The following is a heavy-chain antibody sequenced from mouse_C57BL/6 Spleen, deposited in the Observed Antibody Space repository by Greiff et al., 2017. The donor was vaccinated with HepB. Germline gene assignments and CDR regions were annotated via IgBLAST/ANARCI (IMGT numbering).Heavy chain of an antibody. CDR1: GFTFSSYT. D-gene: IGHD2-4*01. CDR2: ISGGGGNT. CDR3: AIQGIYYDYDGFAY. V-gene: IGHV5-9*01. Sequence: EVMLVESGGGLVKPGGSLKLSCAASGFTFSSYTMSWVRQTPEKRLEWVATISGGGGNTYYPDSVKGRFTISRDNAKNTLYLQMSSLRSADTALYYCAIQGIYYDYDGFAYWGQGTLVTVST. J-gene: IGHJ3*01.